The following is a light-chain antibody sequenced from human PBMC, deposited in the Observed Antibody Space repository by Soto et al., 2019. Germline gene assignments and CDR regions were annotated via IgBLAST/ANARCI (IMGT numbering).Light chain of an antibody. V-gene: IGKV2-30*01. CDR3: MQGTHWPPYT. Sequence: DVVMTQSPLSLPVTLGQPASISCRSSQSLAYSDGNTYLNWFQQRPGQSPRRLIYKVSNRDSGVPDRFSGSGSGTDFTLKISRVEAEDVGVYYCMQGTHWPPYTFGQGTKREIQ. CDR1: QSLAYSDGNTY. J-gene: IGKJ2*01. CDR2: KVS.